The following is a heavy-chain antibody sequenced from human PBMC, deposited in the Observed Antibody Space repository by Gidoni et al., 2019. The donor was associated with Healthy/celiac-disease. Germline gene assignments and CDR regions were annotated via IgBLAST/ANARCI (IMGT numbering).Heavy chain of an antibody. D-gene: IGHD4-17*01. Sequence: EVQLVESGGGLVQPGRSVRLSGTASGFTVGDYAMSWFRQAPGKGLEWVGFIRSKAYGGTTEYAASVKGRFTISRDDSKSIAYLQMNSLKTEDTAVYYCTSDPTYGDYVALGFDYWGQGTLVTVSS. CDR1: GFTVGDYA. J-gene: IGHJ4*02. CDR2: IRSKAYGGTT. V-gene: IGHV3-49*03. CDR3: TSDPTYGDYVALGFDY.